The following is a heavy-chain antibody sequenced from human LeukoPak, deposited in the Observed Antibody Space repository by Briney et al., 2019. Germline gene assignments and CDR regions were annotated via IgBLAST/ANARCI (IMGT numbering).Heavy chain of an antibody. D-gene: IGHD5-18*01. Sequence: SETLSLTCTVSDVSINSHYWSWLRQPPGKGLEWLAYMRNPVNTKHNPSFKRRPNLTADTSKNQFSLRLRSVTAADTAVYYCATSKRGNIWGYFDFWGQGILVTVSS. CDR1: DVSINSHY. CDR2: MRNPVNT. V-gene: IGHV4-59*11. J-gene: IGHJ4*02. CDR3: ATSKRGNIWGYFDF.